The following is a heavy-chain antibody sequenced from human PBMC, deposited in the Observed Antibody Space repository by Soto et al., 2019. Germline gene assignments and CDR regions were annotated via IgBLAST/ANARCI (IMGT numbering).Heavy chain of an antibody. D-gene: IGHD6-13*01. Sequence: GGSLRLSCAASGFTFSSYWMHWVRQAPGKGLVWVSRINSDGSSTSYADSVKGRFTISRDNAKNTLYLQMNSLRAEDTAVYYCARDFSPYSSSWSKPYFDYWGQGTLVTVSS. CDR3: ARDFSPYSSSWSKPYFDY. V-gene: IGHV3-74*01. J-gene: IGHJ4*02. CDR1: GFTFSSYW. CDR2: INSDGSST.